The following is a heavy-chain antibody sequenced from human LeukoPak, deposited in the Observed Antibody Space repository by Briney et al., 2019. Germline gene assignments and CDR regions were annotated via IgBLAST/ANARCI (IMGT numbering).Heavy chain of an antibody. CDR1: GFTFRDYV. CDR2: ISPSGDST. Sequence: GGSLRLSCAASGFTFRDYVISWVRQAPGKGLEWVSSISPSGDSTYYAGSVRGRFTLSRDNSKNTVYFQMNSLRAEDTAIYYCAQDWPSAVTTTPGFWGQGTMVTVSS. J-gene: IGHJ3*01. CDR3: AQDWPSAVTTTPGF. D-gene: IGHD4-17*01. V-gene: IGHV3-23*01.